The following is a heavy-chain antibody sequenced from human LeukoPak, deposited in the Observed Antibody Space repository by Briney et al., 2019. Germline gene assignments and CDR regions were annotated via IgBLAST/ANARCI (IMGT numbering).Heavy chain of an antibody. CDR3: ARVLYTRGYYYGSGSHTFDY. J-gene: IGHJ4*02. CDR1: GYTFTVYY. CDR2: INTNSGGT. D-gene: IGHD3-10*01. V-gene: IGHV1-2*06. Sequence: GASVKVSCKASGYTFTVYYMHWVRQAPGQGLEWMGRINTNSGGTNYAQKFQGRVTMTRDTSISTAYMELSRLRSDDTAVYYCARVLYTRGYYYGSGSHTFDYWGQGTLVTVSS.